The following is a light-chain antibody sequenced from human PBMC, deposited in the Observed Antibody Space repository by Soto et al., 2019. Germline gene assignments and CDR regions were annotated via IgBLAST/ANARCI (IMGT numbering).Light chain of an antibody. CDR1: QSVTSSY. CDR3: QQYNNWPRT. V-gene: IGKV3-15*01. J-gene: IGKJ1*01. CDR2: SAS. Sequence: EIVLTQSPGTLSLSTGERATLSCRASQSVTSSYLAWYQQKPGQAPRLLMYSASTRATGIPARFSGSGSGTEFTLAISSLQSEDFAVYYCQQYNNWPRTFGQGTKVDI.